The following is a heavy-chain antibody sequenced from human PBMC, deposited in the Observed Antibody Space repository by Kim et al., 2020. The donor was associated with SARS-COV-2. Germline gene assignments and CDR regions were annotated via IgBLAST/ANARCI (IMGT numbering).Heavy chain of an antibody. J-gene: IGHJ4*02. V-gene: IGHV1-46*01. D-gene: IGHD3-10*01. CDR2: GST. Sequence: GSTRYAQKFQGRVTMTRDTSTSTVYMELSSLRSEDTAVYYCARGRGSFDYWGQGTLVTVSS. CDR3: ARGRGSFDY.